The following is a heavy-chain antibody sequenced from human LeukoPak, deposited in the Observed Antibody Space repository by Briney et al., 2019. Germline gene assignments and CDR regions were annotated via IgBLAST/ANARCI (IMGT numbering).Heavy chain of an antibody. J-gene: IGHJ4*02. CDR2: ISSGGGGT. CDR3: AKLPGSYSPFDY. V-gene: IGHV3-23*01. Sequence: PGGSLRLSCAASGFTFSSYAMSWVRQAPGKGLEWVSTISSGGGGTYYADSVKGRFTISRDNYKNTLYLQMNSLRAEDTAAYYCAKLPGSYSPFDYWGQGTLVPVSS. CDR1: GFTFSSYA. D-gene: IGHD1-26*01.